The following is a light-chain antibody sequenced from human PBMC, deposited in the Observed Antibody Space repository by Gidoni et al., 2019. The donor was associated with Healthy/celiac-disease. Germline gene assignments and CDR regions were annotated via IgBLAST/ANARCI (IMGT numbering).Light chain of an antibody. CDR3: AAWDDSLNSVV. CDR1: SPNIGSNT. J-gene: IGLJ2*01. V-gene: IGLV1-44*01. Sequence: QSVLTQQPSASGTPGQRVTISCSGSSPNIGSNTVNWYQQLPGPAPKLLIYSNNQRHSGVPDRFSGSKSGTSASLAISGLQSEDEADYYCAAWDDSLNSVVFGGGTKLTVL. CDR2: SNN.